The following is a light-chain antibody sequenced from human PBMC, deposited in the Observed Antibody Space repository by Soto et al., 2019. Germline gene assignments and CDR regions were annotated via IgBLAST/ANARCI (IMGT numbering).Light chain of an antibody. V-gene: IGKV1-9*01. Sequence: IQLTQSPSSLSASVGDRVTITCRASQGISSYLAWYQQKPGKAHKLLIYAAYILQSGVPSRFSGSGSGTDFTRTISSLQPEDFATYYCEQVKSYPLTSGGGTKVDI. CDR1: QGISSY. CDR3: EQVKSYPLT. J-gene: IGKJ4*01. CDR2: AAY.